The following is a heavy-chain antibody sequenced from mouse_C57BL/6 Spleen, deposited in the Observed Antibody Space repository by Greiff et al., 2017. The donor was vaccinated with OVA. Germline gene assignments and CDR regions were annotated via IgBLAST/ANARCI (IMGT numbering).Heavy chain of an antibody. CDR3: TLYYGSAWFAY. CDR1: GFNIKDDY. Sequence: EVQGVESGAELVRPGASVKLSCTASGFNIKDDYMHWVKQRPEQGLEWIGWIDPENGDTEYASKFQGKATITADTSSNTAYLQLSSLTSEDTAVYYCTLYYGSAWFAYWGQGTLVTVSA. J-gene: IGHJ3*01. D-gene: IGHD1-1*01. V-gene: IGHV14-4*01. CDR2: IDPENGDT.